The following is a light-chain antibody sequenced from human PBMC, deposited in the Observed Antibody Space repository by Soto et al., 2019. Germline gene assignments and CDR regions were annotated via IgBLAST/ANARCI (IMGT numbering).Light chain of an antibody. CDR1: SSDVGDNY. V-gene: IGLV2-14*01. J-gene: IGLJ2*01. CDR3: SSYPRSSTLVV. Sequence: QSALTQPASVSGSPGQSITISCTGTSSDVGDNYVSWYQQHPGKAPKLMIYDVSSRPSGVSNRFSASKSGNTASLTISGLQAEDESDYYCSSYPRSSTLVVFGGGTKLPVL. CDR2: DVS.